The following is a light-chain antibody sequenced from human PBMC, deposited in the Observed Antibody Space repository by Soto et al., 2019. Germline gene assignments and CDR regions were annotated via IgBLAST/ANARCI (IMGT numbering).Light chain of an antibody. Sequence: QSALTQPASVSGSPGQSITISCTGTSSDVGGYNYVSWYQQHPGKAPKLMIYEVSNRPSGVSNRFSGSKSGNTASLTISGLQAEDKADYYCSSYTSSSTRVFGGGTKVTVL. CDR3: SSYTSSSTRV. CDR2: EVS. V-gene: IGLV2-14*01. CDR1: SSDVGGYNY. J-gene: IGLJ3*02.